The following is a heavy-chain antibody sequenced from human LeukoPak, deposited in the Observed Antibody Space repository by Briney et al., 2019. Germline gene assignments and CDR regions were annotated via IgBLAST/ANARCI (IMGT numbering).Heavy chain of an antibody. J-gene: IGHJ4*02. CDR2: IYYSGST. V-gene: IGHV4-59*01. Sequence: SETLSLTCTVSGGSISSYYWSWIRQPPGKELEWIGYIYYSGSTNYNPSLKSRVTISVDTSKNQFSLRLSSVTAADTAVYYCAREKTIRHIDYWGQGTLVTVSS. D-gene: IGHD3-9*01. CDR3: AREKTIRHIDY. CDR1: GGSISSYY.